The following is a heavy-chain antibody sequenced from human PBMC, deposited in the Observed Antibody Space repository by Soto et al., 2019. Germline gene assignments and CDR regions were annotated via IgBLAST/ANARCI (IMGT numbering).Heavy chain of an antibody. CDR2: ISYSGNT. CDR3: AGLRGYAGSPIDY. J-gene: IGHJ4*02. Sequence: SETLSLTCTVSGGSIISGYWSWIRQPTGKGLEWIGYISYSGNTNYNPSLKSRVTMSVDTPKNQFSLRLSSVTTADTAVYYCAGLRGYAGSPIDYWGQGTLVTVSS. D-gene: IGHD2-15*01. CDR1: GGSIISGY. V-gene: IGHV4-59*01.